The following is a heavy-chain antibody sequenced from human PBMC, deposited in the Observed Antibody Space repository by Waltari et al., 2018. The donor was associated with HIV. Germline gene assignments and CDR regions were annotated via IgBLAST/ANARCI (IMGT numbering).Heavy chain of an antibody. J-gene: IGHJ4*02. V-gene: IGHV4-4*02. CDR1: GGSISNTNW. CDR3: ASSKSSSSTYGY. D-gene: IGHD2-2*01. Sequence: QVQLQESGPGLVKPSGTLSLTCAVSGGSISNTNWWSWVRQPPGKGLEWIGAIYHSGSTNYNPSLKSRVTISVDKSKNQFSLKLNSVTAADTAVYYCASSKSSSSTYGYWGQGTLVTVSS. CDR2: IYHSGST.